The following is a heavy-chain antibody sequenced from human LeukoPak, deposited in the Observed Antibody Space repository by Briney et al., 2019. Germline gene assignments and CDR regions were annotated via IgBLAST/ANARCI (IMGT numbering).Heavy chain of an antibody. CDR3: ARGRHFDSDGYYAAFYFDH. J-gene: IGHJ4*02. CDR2: INPNSGGT. D-gene: IGHD3-22*01. CDR1: GYTFTGYY. V-gene: IGHV1-2*02. Sequence: ASVKLSCKASGYTFTGYYMHWVRQAPGQGLEWMGWINPNSGGTNYAKKFLGRVTMTRDTSISTAYMVLSSLRSDDTAIYYCARGRHFDSDGYYAAFYFDHWGQGTLVTVSS.